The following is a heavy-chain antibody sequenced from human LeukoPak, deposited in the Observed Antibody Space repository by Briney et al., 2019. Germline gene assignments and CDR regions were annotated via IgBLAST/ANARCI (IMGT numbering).Heavy chain of an antibody. CDR3: ATSLFYGSSSWYYYYMDV. J-gene: IGHJ6*03. V-gene: IGHV1-2*02. Sequence: ASVKVSCKASGYTFTGYYMHWVRQAPGQGLEWMGWINPNSGGTNYAQKFQGRVTMTRDTSISTAYMELSRLRSDDTAVYYCATSLFYGSSSWYYYYMDVWGKGTTVTVSS. CDR1: GYTFTGYY. CDR2: INPNSGGT. D-gene: IGHD6-13*01.